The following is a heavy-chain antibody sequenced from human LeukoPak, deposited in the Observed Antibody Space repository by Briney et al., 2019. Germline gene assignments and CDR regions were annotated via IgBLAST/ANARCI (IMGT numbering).Heavy chain of an antibody. CDR3: ARGRQLGYFDY. V-gene: IGHV4-34*01. CDR1: GGSFSGYY. CDR2: INHSGST. D-gene: IGHD1-1*01. J-gene: IGHJ4*02. Sequence: SETLSLTCAAYGGSFSGYYWSWIRQPPGKGLEWIGEINHSGSTNYNPSLKSRVTISVDTSKNQFSLKLSSVTAADTAVYYCARGRQLGYFDYWGQGTLVTVSS.